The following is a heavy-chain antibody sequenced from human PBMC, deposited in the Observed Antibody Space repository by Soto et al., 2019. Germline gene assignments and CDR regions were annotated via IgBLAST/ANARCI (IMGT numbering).Heavy chain of an antibody. CDR3: ARSLNYYFDY. Sequence: QVQLVESGGGLVKPVGSLRLSCAASGFTFSDYYMSWIRQAPGKGLEWVSYISSPSSYTNYADSVQGRFTISRDNSNNTLYMQMNSLRAEDPDEYYFARSLNYYFDYRGQGTQVTVSS. V-gene: IGHV3-11*05. D-gene: IGHD1-7*01. CDR1: GFTFSDYY. J-gene: IGHJ4*02. CDR2: ISSPSSYT.